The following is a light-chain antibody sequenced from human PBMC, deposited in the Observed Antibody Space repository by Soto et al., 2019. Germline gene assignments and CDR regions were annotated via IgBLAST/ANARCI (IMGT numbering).Light chain of an antibody. CDR1: SSDVGSYNL. J-gene: IGLJ2*01. CDR2: TDS. CDR3: CSYAGTRGVV. Sequence: QSALTQPASVSGSPGQSITISCTGTSSDVGSYNLVSWYQQHPGKAPKLIIYTDSERPSGVFNRFSGSKSGNTASLTISGLQAEDEADYYCCSYAGTRGVVFGGGTKVTVL. V-gene: IGLV2-23*01.